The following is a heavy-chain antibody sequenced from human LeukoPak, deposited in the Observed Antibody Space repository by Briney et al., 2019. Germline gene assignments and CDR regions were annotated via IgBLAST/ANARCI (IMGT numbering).Heavy chain of an antibody. Sequence: GRSLRLSCAASGFTFSSYAMSWVRQAPGKGLEWVSAISGSGGSTYYADSVKGRFTISRDNSKNTLYLQINSLRAEDMALYYCAKYDSSGTAFDTWGQGTMVTVSS. CDR2: ISGSGGST. CDR3: AKYDSSGTAFDT. J-gene: IGHJ3*02. CDR1: GFTFSSYA. V-gene: IGHV3-23*01. D-gene: IGHD3-22*01.